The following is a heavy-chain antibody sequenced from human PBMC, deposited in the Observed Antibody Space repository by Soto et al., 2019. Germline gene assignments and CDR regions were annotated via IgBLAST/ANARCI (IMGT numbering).Heavy chain of an antibody. CDR2: ITSNGGNT. D-gene: IGHD6-13*01. Sequence: WGSLRLSCAASGFTFSRYAMHWVRQAPGKGLEYVSAITSNGGNTDYASSVKGRFTISRDNSRNTLYLHMNSLRAEDTAIYYCARDGAAPGVAFAPSARGTLVTVSS. CDR1: GFTFSRYA. V-gene: IGHV3-64*01. J-gene: IGHJ5*02. CDR3: ARDGAAPGVAFAP.